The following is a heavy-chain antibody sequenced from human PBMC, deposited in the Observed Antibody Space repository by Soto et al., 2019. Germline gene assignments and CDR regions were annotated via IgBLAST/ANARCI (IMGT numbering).Heavy chain of an antibody. Sequence: EVQLLESGGGLVQPGGSLRLSCAASGFTFNNYAMTWVRQAPGKGLEWVSAISGGGDTTSYADSVKGRFTVSRDGSKNTLYLQMSSLRAANTALYYWPKVRGGSGSLTPRVDCWGQGTLVTVTS. CDR2: ISGGGDTT. V-gene: IGHV3-23*01. D-gene: IGHD3-10*01. J-gene: IGHJ4*02. CDR3: PKVRGGSGSLTPRVDC. CDR1: GFTFNNYA.